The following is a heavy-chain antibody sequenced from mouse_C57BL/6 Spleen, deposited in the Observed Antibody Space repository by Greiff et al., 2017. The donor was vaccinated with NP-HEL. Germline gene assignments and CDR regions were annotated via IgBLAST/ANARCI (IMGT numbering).Heavy chain of an antibody. Sequence: EVKVVESGGGLVQSGRSLRLSCATSGFTFSDFYMEWVRQAPGKGLEWIAASRNKANDYTTEYSASVKGRFIVSRDTSQSILYLQMNALRAEDTAIYYCARGGYDYDWARYWYFDVWGTGTTVTVSS. CDR3: ARGGYDYDWARYWYFDV. V-gene: IGHV7-1*01. CDR2: SRNKANDYTT. CDR1: GFTFSDFY. J-gene: IGHJ1*03. D-gene: IGHD2-4*01.